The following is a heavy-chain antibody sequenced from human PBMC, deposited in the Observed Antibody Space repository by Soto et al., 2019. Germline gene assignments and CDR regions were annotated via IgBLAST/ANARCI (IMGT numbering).Heavy chain of an antibody. Sequence: ASVKVSCKASGYTFTSYAMHWVLQAPGQRLEWMGWINAGNGNTKYSQKFQGRVTITRDTSASTAYMELSSLRSEDTAVYYCARAGVGATPNDYWGQGTLVTVSS. CDR3: ARAGVGATPNDY. J-gene: IGHJ4*02. CDR1: GYTFTSYA. V-gene: IGHV1-3*01. D-gene: IGHD1-26*01. CDR2: INAGNGNT.